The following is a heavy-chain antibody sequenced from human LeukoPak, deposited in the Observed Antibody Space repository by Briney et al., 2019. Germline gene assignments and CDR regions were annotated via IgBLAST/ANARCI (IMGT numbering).Heavy chain of an antibody. J-gene: IGHJ4*02. CDR2: LTGDGSDT. CDR1: GSTFSSYV. D-gene: IGHD6-13*01. CDR3: AKASSSTWPYYFDS. Sequence: TGGSLRLSCAASGSTFSSYVMAYVRHSPGKGLEWVSALTGDGSDTYYPDSVKGRFIISRDDSKNTLYLEMNSLRADDTAVYYCAKASSSTWPYYFDSWGQGTLVTVSS. V-gene: IGHV3-23*01.